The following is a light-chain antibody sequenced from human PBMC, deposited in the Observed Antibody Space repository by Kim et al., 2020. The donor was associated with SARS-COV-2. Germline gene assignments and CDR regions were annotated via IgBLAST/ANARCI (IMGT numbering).Light chain of an antibody. CDR3: SSYTNTNTHIL. Sequence: QSALTQPASVSGSPGQSITISCTGTSNDIGGYNFVSWYQQHPGKAPKLMISDVSNRPSGVSNRFSGSKSGNTASLTISGLQAEDEADYYCSSYTNTNTHILFGGGTQLTVL. J-gene: IGLJ2*01. CDR2: DVS. V-gene: IGLV2-14*03. CDR1: SNDIGGYNF.